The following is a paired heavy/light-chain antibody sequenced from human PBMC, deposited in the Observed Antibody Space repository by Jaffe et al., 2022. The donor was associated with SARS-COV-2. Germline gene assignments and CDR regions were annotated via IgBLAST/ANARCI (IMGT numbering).Heavy chain of an antibody. CDR3: AKGDRLAASGASLG. Sequence: EVQLLESGGGVVQPGGSLRLSCVASGFTFSNFAMSWVRQAPGKGLEWVSLISGSGTDTYYGGSVEGRFTISRDNSKNTLYLQMNSLRAEDTAIYYCAKGDRLAASGASLGWGQGTLVTVSS. V-gene: IGHV3-23*01. CDR1: GFTFSNFA. D-gene: IGHD6-13*01. CDR2: ISGSGTDT. J-gene: IGHJ4*02.
Light chain of an antibody. CDR2: LNSDGSH. Sequence: QVVLTQSPSASASLGASVKLTCTLSSGHSTYTIAWHQQRPEKGPRYLMKLNSDGSHNKGDGIPDRFSGSSSGTERYLTISSLQSEDEADYYCQTWGTGIWVFGGGTKLTVL. J-gene: IGLJ3*02. CDR1: SGHSTYT. V-gene: IGLV4-69*01. CDR3: QTWGTGIWV.